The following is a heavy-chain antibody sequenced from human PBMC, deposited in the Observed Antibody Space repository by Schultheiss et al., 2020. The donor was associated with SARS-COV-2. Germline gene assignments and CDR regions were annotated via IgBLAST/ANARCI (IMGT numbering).Heavy chain of an antibody. CDR2: ISTASDNI. CDR3: ARGIPTTVTTYRSHYYYYYMDV. V-gene: IGHV1-18*01. Sequence: ASVKVSCKASGYTFTSYGISWVRQAPGQGLEWMGWISTASDNIKYAQKVQGRVAMTTDNSTTTAYMELRSLGSDDTAVYYCARGIPTTVTTYRSHYYYYYMDVWGKGTTVTVAS. J-gene: IGHJ6*03. CDR1: GYTFTSYG. D-gene: IGHD4-17*01.